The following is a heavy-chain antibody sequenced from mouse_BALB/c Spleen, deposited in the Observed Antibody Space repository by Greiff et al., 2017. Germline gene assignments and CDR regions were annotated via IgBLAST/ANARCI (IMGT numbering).Heavy chain of an antibody. Sequence: VQLQESGPGLVAPSQSLSITCPVSGFSLTSYGVHWVRQPPGKGLEWLGVIWAGGSTNYNSALMSRLSISKDNSKSQVFLKMNSLQTDDTAMYYCARSTVVSYYFDYWGQGTTLTVSS. D-gene: IGHD1-1*01. CDR3: ARSTVVSYYFDY. V-gene: IGHV2-9*02. CDR1: GFSLTSYG. CDR2: IWAGGST. J-gene: IGHJ2*01.